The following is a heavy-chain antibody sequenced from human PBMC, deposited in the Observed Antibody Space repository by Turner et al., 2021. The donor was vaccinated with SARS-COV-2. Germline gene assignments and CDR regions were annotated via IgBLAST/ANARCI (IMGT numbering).Heavy chain of an antibody. D-gene: IGHD3-3*01. V-gene: IGHV4-39*01. CDR2: MYYRGST. Sequence: QLQLQESGPGLVKPSETLSLTCTVPGGSISSSSYCWGWIRQPPGKGLEWIGSMYYRGSTYYNPSLKSRVTISVDTSKNQFSLKLSSVTAADTAVYYCARSRLSGVDDYWGPGTLVTVSS. CDR1: GGSISSSSYC. CDR3: ARSRLSGVDDY. J-gene: IGHJ4*02.